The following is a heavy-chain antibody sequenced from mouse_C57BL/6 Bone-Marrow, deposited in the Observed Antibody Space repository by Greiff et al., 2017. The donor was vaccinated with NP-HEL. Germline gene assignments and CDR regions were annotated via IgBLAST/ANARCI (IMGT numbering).Heavy chain of an antibody. D-gene: IGHD2-3*01. CDR2: LDPENGDT. V-gene: IGHV14-4*01. CDR3: TTWGYSAY. J-gene: IGHJ3*01. CDR1: GFNIKDDY. Sequence: EVQLQQSGAELVRPGASVKLSCTASGFNIKDDYMHWVKQRPEQGLEWIGWLDPENGDTEYASKFQGKATITADTSSNTAYLQLSSLTSEDTAVYYCTTWGYSAYWGQGTLVTVSA.